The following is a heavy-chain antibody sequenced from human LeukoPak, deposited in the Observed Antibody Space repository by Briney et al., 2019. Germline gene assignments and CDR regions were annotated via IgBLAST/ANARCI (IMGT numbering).Heavy chain of an antibody. V-gene: IGHV4-61*02. Sequence: SETLSLTCTVSGGSISSGSYYWSWIRQPAGKGLEWIGRIYTSGTTNYNPSLKSRVTISVDTSENQFSLKLSSVTAADTAVYYCASSYCSSTNCYVVDPWGQGTLVTVSS. CDR2: IYTSGTT. D-gene: IGHD2-2*01. CDR3: ASSYCSSTNCYVVDP. J-gene: IGHJ5*02. CDR1: GGSISSGSYY.